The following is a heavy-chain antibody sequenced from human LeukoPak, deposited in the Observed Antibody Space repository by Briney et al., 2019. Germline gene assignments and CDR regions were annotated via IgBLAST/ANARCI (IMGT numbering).Heavy chain of an antibody. CDR1: GYTFTSYD. CDR2: MNPNSGYT. Sequence: ASVKVSCKASGYTFTSYDINWVRQATGQGLEWMGWMNPNSGYTGYAQKFQGRVTMTRNTSISTAYMELSSLRSEDTAVYYCARVYRQLRPYYFDYWGQGTLVTVSS. J-gene: IGHJ4*02. V-gene: IGHV1-8*01. CDR3: ARVYRQLRPYYFDY. D-gene: IGHD4-23*01.